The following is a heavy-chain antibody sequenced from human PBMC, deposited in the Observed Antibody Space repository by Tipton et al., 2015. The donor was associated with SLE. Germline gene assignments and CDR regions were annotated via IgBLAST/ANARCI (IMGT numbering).Heavy chain of an antibody. Sequence: TLSLTCTVSGGSISSYYWSWIRQPPGKGLEWIGYIYYSGSTNYNPSLKSRVTISVDTSKNQFSLKLSSVTAADTAVYYCARGEITMVQGVIWDDAFDIWGQGPMVTVSS. D-gene: IGHD3-10*01. J-gene: IGHJ3*02. CDR1: GGSISSYY. V-gene: IGHV4-59*01. CDR3: ARGEITMVQGVIWDDAFDI. CDR2: IYYSGST.